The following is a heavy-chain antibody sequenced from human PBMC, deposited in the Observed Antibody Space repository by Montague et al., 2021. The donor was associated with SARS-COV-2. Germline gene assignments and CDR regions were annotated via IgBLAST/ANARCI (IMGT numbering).Heavy chain of an antibody. V-gene: IGHV4-59*01. CDR1: NDSITSYY. J-gene: IGHJ5*02. CDR2: IYYRGST. Sequence: SETLSLTCSVSNDSITSYYWSWIRQPPGKRLEWIGYIYYRGSTNYNPSLESRVTISVDTSKNQFSLKLRSMTAADTAVYYCAREGLNNWFDPWGQGTLVVVSS. CDR3: AREGLNNWFDP.